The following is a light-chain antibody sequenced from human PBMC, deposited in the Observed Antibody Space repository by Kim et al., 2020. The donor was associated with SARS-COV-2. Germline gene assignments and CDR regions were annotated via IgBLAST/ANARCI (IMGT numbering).Light chain of an antibody. J-gene: IGLJ3*02. CDR2: SND. Sequence: GQCVTISCSGSSSNIGRNTVNWYQHFPRTAPTLLIHSNDQRPSGVPDRFSSSTLCTSASPVISGLQSEDEADYYCAAWYDSLNGWVFGGGTQLTVL. V-gene: IGLV1-44*01. CDR1: SSNIGRNT. CDR3: AAWYDSLNGWV.